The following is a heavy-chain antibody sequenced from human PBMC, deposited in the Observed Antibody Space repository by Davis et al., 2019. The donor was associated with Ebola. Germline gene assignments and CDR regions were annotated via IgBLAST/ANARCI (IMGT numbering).Heavy chain of an antibody. CDR2: IYYSGST. Sequence: MPGGSLRLSCTVSGDSISSSSYYWAWIRQPPGKGLEWIGSIYYSGSTYYNPSLKSRVTISVDTSKNQFSLKLTSVTAADTAVYYCARSSSLRLPDYWGQGTRVTVSS. CDR3: ARSSSLRLPDY. CDR1: GDSISSSSYY. J-gene: IGHJ4*02. D-gene: IGHD6-6*01. V-gene: IGHV4-39*07.